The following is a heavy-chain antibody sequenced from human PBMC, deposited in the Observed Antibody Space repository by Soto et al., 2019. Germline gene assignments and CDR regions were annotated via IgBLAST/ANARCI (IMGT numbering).Heavy chain of an antibody. V-gene: IGHV3-7*01. CDR3: TRDFQGPLDYGMDV. D-gene: IGHD1-1*01. J-gene: IGHJ6*02. Sequence: GGSLRLSCADSGFTFSSYWMSWVRQAPGQGLEWVANVKYDGSQTYYVGSVKGRFTISRDNAKNSLYLQMNSLRAEDTAVYYCTRDFQGPLDYGMDVWGQGTTITVSS. CDR2: VKYDGSQT. CDR1: GFTFSSYW.